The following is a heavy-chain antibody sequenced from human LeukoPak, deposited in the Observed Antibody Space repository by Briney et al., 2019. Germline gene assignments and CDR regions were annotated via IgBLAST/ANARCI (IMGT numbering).Heavy chain of an antibody. V-gene: IGHV4-59*01. D-gene: IGHD3-3*02. CDR1: GGSISSYY. Sequence: SETLSLTCTVSGGSISSYYWSWIRQPPGKGLEWIGYIYYSGSTNYNPSLKSRVTISVGTSKNQFSLKLSSVTAADTAVYYCARAISFLERNWFDPWGQGTLVTVSS. CDR2: IYYSGST. J-gene: IGHJ5*02. CDR3: ARAISFLERNWFDP.